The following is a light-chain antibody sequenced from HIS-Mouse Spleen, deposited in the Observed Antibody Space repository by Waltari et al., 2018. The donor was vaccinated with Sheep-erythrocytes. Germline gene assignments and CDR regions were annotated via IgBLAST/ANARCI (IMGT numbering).Light chain of an antibody. Sequence: SYELTQPPSVSVSPGPTASITCSGDNLGDKYACWYQQKPGQSPVLVIYKDSKRPSGIPERFSGSNSGNTATLTISGTQAMDEADYYCQAWDSSTAVFGGGTKLTVL. CDR1: NLGDKY. CDR3: QAWDSSTAV. CDR2: KDS. V-gene: IGLV3-1*01. J-gene: IGLJ2*01.